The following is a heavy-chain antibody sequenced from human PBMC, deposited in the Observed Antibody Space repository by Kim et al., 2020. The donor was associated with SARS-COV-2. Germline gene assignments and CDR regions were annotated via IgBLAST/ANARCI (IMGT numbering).Heavy chain of an antibody. CDR2: ISYDGSNK. CDR3: ARELRCDRKFDY. CDR1: GFTFSTFA. Sequence: GGSLRLSCAASGFTFSTFATHWVRQAPGKGLEWVALISYDGSNKYYADSVKGRFTISRDNSKNTLSLQMNSLRAEDTAVYYCARELRCDRKFDYWGQGTL. J-gene: IGHJ4*02. D-gene: IGHD3-3*01. V-gene: IGHV3-30-3*01.